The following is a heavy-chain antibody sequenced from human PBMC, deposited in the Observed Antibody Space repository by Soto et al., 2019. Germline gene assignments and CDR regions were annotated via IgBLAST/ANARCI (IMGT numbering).Heavy chain of an antibody. Sequence: ASVKVSCKASGYTFTSYYMHWVRQAPGQGLEWMGIINPSGGSTSYAQKFQGRVTMTRDTSTSTLYMELSSLRSEDTAVYFCARDNSGTKSWWSDPGGQGTLVTVS. J-gene: IGHJ5*02. CDR2: INPSGGST. CDR3: ARDNSGTKSWWSDP. CDR1: GYTFTSYY. V-gene: IGHV1-46*01. D-gene: IGHD1-26*01.